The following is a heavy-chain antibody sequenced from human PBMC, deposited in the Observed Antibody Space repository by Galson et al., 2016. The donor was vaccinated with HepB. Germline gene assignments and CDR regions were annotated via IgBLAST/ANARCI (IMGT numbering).Heavy chain of an antibody. Sequence: TLSLTCTVSGGPIRSHNYYWSWIRQHPGKGLEWIGYIYYSGSTYYNPSLKSRVTISVDTSKNQFSLKLRSVTPADTAVYYCARGDVVTTKVLDFWGQGTLVTVAS. V-gene: IGHV4-31*03. CDR3: ARGDVVTTKVLDF. J-gene: IGHJ4*02. D-gene: IGHD5-12*01. CDR1: GGPIRSHNYY. CDR2: IYYSGST.